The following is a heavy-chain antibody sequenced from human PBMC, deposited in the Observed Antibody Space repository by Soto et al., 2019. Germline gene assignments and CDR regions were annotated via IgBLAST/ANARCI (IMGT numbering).Heavy chain of an antibody. V-gene: IGHV4-59*02. D-gene: IGHD3-10*01. J-gene: IGHJ4*02. CDR3: ARAGYYYGSGNFGIDF. CDR2: VYWTGST. Sequence: QVLLQEPGPGLVKPSETLSLTCTVSGGSVSGYSWTWIRQPPGRGLAWIGYVYWTGSTNYSPSLKSRVTISVDTSKNQFSLELNSVTAADTAVYYCARAGYYYGSGNFGIDFWGQGTLVTVSS. CDR1: GGSVSGYS.